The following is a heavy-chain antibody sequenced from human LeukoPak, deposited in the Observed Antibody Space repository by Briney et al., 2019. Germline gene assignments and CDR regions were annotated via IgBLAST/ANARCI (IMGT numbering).Heavy chain of an antibody. D-gene: IGHD3-9*01. CDR1: GFTFSYYG. Sequence: GGSLRLSCAASGFTFSYYGMHWVRQAPGKGLEWVAVTSYDGSTKYYADSVKSRFTISRDNSKNTLYLQMNSLRAEDTAVYYCAKVADTSGYYYSAFDYWGQGTLVTVSS. CDR3: AKVADTSGYYYSAFDY. V-gene: IGHV3-30*18. J-gene: IGHJ4*02. CDR2: TSYDGSTK.